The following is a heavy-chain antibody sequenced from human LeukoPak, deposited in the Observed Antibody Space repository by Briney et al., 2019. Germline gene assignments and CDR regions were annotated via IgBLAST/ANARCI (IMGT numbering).Heavy chain of an antibody. V-gene: IGHV3-48*03. D-gene: IGHD3-22*01. Sequence: GGSLRLSCAASGFTFSSYEMNWVRQAPGKGLEWVSYISSSGSTIYYADSVKGRFTISRDNAKNSLYLQMNSLRAEDTAVYYCARKDYYDSSAFDIWGQGTMVAVSS. J-gene: IGHJ3*02. CDR1: GFTFSSYE. CDR2: ISSSGSTI. CDR3: ARKDYYDSSAFDI.